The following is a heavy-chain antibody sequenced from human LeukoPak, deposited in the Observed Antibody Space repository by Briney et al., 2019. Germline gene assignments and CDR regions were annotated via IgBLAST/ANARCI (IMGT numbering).Heavy chain of an antibody. V-gene: IGHV3-21*01. CDR2: ISSSSSYI. D-gene: IGHD4-17*01. Sequence: GGSLGLSCAASGFTFSSYSMNWVRQAPGKGLEWVSSISSSSSYIYYADSVKGRFTISRDNAKNSLYLQMNSLRAEDTAVYYCARDLDYGDYPMDYWGQGTLVTVSS. CDR3: ARDLDYGDYPMDY. CDR1: GFTFSSYS. J-gene: IGHJ4*02.